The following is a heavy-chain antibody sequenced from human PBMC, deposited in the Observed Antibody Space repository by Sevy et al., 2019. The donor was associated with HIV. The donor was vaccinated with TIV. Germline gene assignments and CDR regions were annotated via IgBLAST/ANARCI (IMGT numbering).Heavy chain of an antibody. J-gene: IGHJ4*02. Sequence: GGSLRLSCAASGFTFNAYSMNWVRQAPGKGLEWVSSISSSGDNIYYADSVKGRFTVSRDNANKSLYLQTNSLRVKDTAVYYCASFSGSYWGQGTLVTVSS. CDR1: GFTFNAYS. V-gene: IGHV3-21*01. CDR3: ASFSGSY. CDR2: ISSSGDNI. D-gene: IGHD1-26*01.